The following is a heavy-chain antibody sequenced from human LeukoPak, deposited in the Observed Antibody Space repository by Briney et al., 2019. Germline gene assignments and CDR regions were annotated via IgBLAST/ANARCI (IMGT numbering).Heavy chain of an antibody. V-gene: IGHV3-53*01. CDR1: GFTFSNYA. CDR2: IHVGGST. CDR3: ARDRRSNYYDSSGYYDY. J-gene: IGHJ4*02. Sequence: GGSLRLSCAASGFTFSNYAMSWVRQAPGKGLEWVSVIHVGGSTYYADSVKGRFTISRDDSKNTLYLQMNSLRAEDTAVYYCARDRRSNYYDSSGYYDYWGQGTLVTVSS. D-gene: IGHD3-22*01.